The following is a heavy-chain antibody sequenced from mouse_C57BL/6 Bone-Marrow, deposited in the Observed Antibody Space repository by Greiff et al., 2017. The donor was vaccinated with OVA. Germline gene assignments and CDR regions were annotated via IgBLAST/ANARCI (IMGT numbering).Heavy chain of an antibody. Sequence: EVKVVDSGGDLVKPGGSLKLSCAASGFTFSSYGMSWVRQTPDKRLEWVATISSGGSYTYYPDSVKGRFTISRDNAKNTLYLQMSSLKSEDTAMYYCAREAYWGQGTLVTVSA. CDR3: AREAY. CDR2: ISSGGSYT. CDR1: GFTFSSYG. J-gene: IGHJ3*01. V-gene: IGHV5-6*01.